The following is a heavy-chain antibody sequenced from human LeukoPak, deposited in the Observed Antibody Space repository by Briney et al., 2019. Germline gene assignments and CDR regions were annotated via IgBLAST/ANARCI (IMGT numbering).Heavy chain of an antibody. Sequence: PSQTLSLTCTVSGGSISSSNYWWSWIRQHPGKGLEWIGYIYYSGSTYYNPSLKSRASLSVDTSKNQFSLKLSSVTAADTAVYYCAISDGYCSSTTCYNPFDYWSQGTLVTVSS. CDR3: AISDGYCSSTTCYNPFDY. J-gene: IGHJ4*02. CDR2: IYYSGST. D-gene: IGHD2-2*02. CDR1: GGSISSSNYW. V-gene: IGHV4-31*03.